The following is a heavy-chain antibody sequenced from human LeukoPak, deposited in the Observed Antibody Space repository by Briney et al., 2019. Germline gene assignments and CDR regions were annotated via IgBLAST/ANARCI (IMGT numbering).Heavy chain of an antibody. D-gene: IGHD5-18*01. J-gene: IGHJ5*02. CDR1: GYTFTSYA. CDR2: INTNTGNP. V-gene: IGHV7-4-1*02. Sequence: GASVKVSCKASGYTFTSYAMNWVRQAPGQGLEWMGWINTNTGNPTYAQGFTGRFVFSLDTSVSTAYLQISSLKAEDTAVYYCARESDTAMANWFDPWGQGTLVTVSS. CDR3: ARESDTAMANWFDP.